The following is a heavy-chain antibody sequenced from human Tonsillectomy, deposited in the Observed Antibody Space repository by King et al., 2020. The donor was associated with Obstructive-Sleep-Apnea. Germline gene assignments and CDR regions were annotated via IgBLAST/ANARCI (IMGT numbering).Heavy chain of an antibody. V-gene: IGHV3-15*01. Sequence: VQLVESGGGLVKPGGSLRLSCAASGFTFSNAWMRWVRQAPGKGLEWVGGIKCKTDGVTTDYAAPVKGRFNISREDYKNTLYLQMNSLKTEDTAVYYCTTDVGYYDSSGYYYWYFDPWGRGTLVTVSS. CDR1: GFTFSNAW. J-gene: IGHJ2*01. CDR3: TTDVGYYDSSGYYYWYFDP. D-gene: IGHD3-22*01. CDR2: IKCKTDGVTT.